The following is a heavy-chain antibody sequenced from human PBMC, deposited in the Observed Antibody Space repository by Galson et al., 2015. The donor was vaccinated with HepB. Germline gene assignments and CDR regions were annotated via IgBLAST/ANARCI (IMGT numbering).Heavy chain of an antibody. V-gene: IGHV3-23*01. J-gene: IGHJ4*01. Sequence: SLRLSCAASGFTFSSYAMSWVRQAPGKGLEWVSAISGSGGSTYYADSVKGRFTISRDNSKNTLYLQMNSLRAEDTAVYYCAKGYCSSTSCYRTDHWGQEPWSPSPQ. D-gene: IGHD2-2*01. CDR1: GFTFSSYA. CDR3: AKGYCSSTSCYRTDH. CDR2: ISGSGGST.